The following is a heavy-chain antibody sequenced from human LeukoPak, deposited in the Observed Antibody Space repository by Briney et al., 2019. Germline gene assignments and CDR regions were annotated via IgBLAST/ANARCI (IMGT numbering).Heavy chain of an antibody. CDR2: IYTSGST. Sequence: SETLSLTCTVSGGSISSGSYYWSWIRQPAGEGLEWIGRIYTSGSTNYNPSLKSRVTISLDTSGNQFSLKLSSVTAADTAVYYCASGYCGGACQLGGVDMWGQGTMVTVSS. CDR1: GGSISSGSYY. D-gene: IGHD2-21*02. CDR3: ASGYCGGACQLGGVDM. J-gene: IGHJ3*02. V-gene: IGHV4-61*02.